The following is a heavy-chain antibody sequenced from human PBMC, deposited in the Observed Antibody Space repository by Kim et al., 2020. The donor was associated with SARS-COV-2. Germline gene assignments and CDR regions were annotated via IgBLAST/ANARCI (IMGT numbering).Heavy chain of an antibody. CDR3: AKHLDRIAVAGPNQLYYYYYYGMDV. V-gene: IGHV3-23*01. J-gene: IGHJ6*02. CDR1: GFTFSNYG. Sequence: GGSLRLSCAASGFTFSNYGMSWVRQAPGKGLEWVSSFSGSAGSTYYADSVKGRFTISRDNSKNTLYLQMNSLRAEDTAVYYCAKHLDRIAVAGPNQLYYYYYYGMDVWGQGTTVTVSS. CDR2: FSGSAGST. D-gene: IGHD6-19*01.